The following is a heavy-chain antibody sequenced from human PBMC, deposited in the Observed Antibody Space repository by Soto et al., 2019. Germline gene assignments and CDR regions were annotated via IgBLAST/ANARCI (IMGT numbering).Heavy chain of an antibody. D-gene: IGHD2-2*03. CDR3: ARGFGYCSSTSCYLGYYYYYYMDV. V-gene: IGHV1-8*01. Sequence: ASVKVSCKASGYTFTSYDVNWVRQATGQGLEWMGWMNPNSGNTGYAQKFQGRVTTTRNTSISTAYMELSSLRSEDTAVYYCARGFGYCSSTSCYLGYYYYYYMDVWGKGTTVTVSS. J-gene: IGHJ6*03. CDR2: MNPNSGNT. CDR1: GYTFTSYD.